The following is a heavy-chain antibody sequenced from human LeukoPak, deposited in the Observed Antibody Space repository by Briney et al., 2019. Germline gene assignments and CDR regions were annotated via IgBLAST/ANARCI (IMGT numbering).Heavy chain of an antibody. CDR2: FDPEDGET. V-gene: IGHV1-24*01. Sequence: ASVKVSCKVSGYTLTELSMHWVRQAPGKGLEWMGGFDPEDGETIYAQKFQGRVTMTEDTSTDTAYMELSSLRSEDTAVYYCAKRSDIVVVPAALDAFDIWGQGTMVTVSS. D-gene: IGHD2-2*01. CDR3: AKRSDIVVVPAALDAFDI. CDR1: GYTLTELS. J-gene: IGHJ3*02.